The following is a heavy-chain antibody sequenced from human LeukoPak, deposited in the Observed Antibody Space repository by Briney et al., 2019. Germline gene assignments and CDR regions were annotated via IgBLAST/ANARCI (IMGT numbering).Heavy chain of an antibody. Sequence: NPSETLSLTCTVSGGSISSGDYSWSWIRQPPGKGLEWIGYIYYSGSAYYNPSLKSRVTISVDTSKNQFSLKLSSVAAADTAVYYCARDQHSLVDYWGQGTLVTVSS. V-gene: IGHV4-30-4*01. D-gene: IGHD1-26*01. CDR2: IYYSGSA. CDR1: GGSISSGDYS. J-gene: IGHJ4*02. CDR3: ARDQHSLVDY.